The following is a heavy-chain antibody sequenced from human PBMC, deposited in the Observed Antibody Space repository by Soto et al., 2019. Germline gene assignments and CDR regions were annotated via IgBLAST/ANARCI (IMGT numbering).Heavy chain of an antibody. CDR3: ARGIVVVVAATNRGMDV. CDR2: INPNSGGT. J-gene: IGHJ6*02. CDR1: GYTFTGYY. V-gene: IGHV1-2*02. Sequence: QVQLVQSGAEVKKPGASVKVSCKASGYTFTGYYMHWVRQAPGQGLEWMGWINPNSGGTNYAQKFQGRVTMTRDTSISTAYMELSRLRSDDTAVYYCARGIVVVVAATNRGMDVWGQGTTVTVSS. D-gene: IGHD2-15*01.